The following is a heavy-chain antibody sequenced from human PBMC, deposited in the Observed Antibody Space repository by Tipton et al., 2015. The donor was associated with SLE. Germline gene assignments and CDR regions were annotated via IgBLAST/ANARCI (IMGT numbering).Heavy chain of an antibody. J-gene: IGHJ4*02. D-gene: IGHD6-13*01. CDR3: ARQKYSSSWHAYDY. CDR2: IDPSDSYT. CDR1: GYSFRSYW. Sequence: QLVQSGAGVKKPGESLKISCKGSGYSFRSYWIGWVRQMPGKGLEWMGRIDPSDSYTNYSPSFQGHVTISADKSISTAYLQWSSLKASDTAMYYCARQKYSSSWHAYDYWGQGTLVTVSS. V-gene: IGHV5-10-1*01.